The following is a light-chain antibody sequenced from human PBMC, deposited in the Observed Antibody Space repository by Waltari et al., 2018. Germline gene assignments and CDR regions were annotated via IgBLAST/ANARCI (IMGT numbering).Light chain of an antibody. V-gene: IGKV3-15*01. CDR1: QNVNNN. CDR2: DAS. J-gene: IGKJ1*01. Sequence: ETVMTQSPATLPVSPVERASLPCRASQNVNNNLAWYQQKPGQVPRLLIYDASTRATGIPARFSGSGSGTEFTLTISSLQSEDFAVYYCQQYDNWPGTFGHGTKVEIK. CDR3: QQYDNWPGT.